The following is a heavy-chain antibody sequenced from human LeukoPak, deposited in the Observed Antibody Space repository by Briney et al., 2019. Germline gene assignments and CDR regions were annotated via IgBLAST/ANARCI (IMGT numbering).Heavy chain of an antibody. J-gene: IGHJ3*02. D-gene: IGHD6-13*01. CDR3: ARDNAKFGVYSSSWYGDAFDI. CDR2: ISSSSSYI. V-gene: IGHV3-21*01. Sequence: GGSLRLSCAGSGFTFSGHWMGWVRQAPGKGLEWVSSISSSSSYIYYADSVKGRFTISRDNAKNSLYLQLNSLRAEDTAVYYCARDNAKFGVYSSSWYGDAFDIWGQGTMVTVSS. CDR1: GFTFSGHW.